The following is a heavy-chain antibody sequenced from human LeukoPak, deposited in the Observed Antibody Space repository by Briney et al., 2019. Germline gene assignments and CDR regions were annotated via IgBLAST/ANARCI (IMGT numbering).Heavy chain of an antibody. V-gene: IGHV3-21*01. Sequence: GGSLRLSCAASGFTFSSYSMNWVRQAPGKGLEWVSSISSSSSYIYYADSVKGRFTISRDNAKNSLYLQMNSPRAEDTAVYYCARDLEITYYYGSGSLSFGYWGQGTLVTVSS. J-gene: IGHJ4*02. CDR1: GFTFSSYS. CDR2: ISSSSSYI. CDR3: ARDLEITYYYGSGSLSFGY. D-gene: IGHD3-10*01.